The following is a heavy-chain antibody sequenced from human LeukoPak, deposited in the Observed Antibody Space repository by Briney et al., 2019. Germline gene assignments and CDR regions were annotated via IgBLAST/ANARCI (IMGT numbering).Heavy chain of an antibody. V-gene: IGHV3-48*04. D-gene: IGHD6-13*01. CDR2: ISSSSSTI. CDR3: AREASSSCLDY. Sequence: GGSLRLSCAASGFTFSSYSMNWVRQAPGKGLEWVSYISSSSSTIYYADSVKGRFTISRDNAKNSLYLQMNSLRAEDTAVYYCAREASSSCLDYWGQGTLSPSPQ. J-gene: IGHJ4*02. CDR1: GFTFSSYS.